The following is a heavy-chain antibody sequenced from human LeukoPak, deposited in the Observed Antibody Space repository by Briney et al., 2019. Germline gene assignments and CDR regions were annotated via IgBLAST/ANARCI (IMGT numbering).Heavy chain of an antibody. D-gene: IGHD1-26*01. CDR1: GFTFSSYA. CDR2: ISGSGGST. V-gene: IGHV3-23*01. CDR3: AKERASGSYPLANDY. Sequence: GGSLRLSCAASGFTFSSYAMSWVRQAPGKGLEWVSAISGSGGSTYYADSVEGRFTISRDNSKNTLYLQMNSLRAEDTAVYYCAKERASGSYPLANDYWGQGTLVTVSS. J-gene: IGHJ4*02.